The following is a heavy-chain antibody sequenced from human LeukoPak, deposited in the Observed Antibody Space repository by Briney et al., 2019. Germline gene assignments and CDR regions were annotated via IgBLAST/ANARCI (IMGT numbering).Heavy chain of an antibody. J-gene: IGHJ6*02. CDR3: AKDRSGGYSFYYGMDV. D-gene: IGHD3-10*01. Sequence: GGSLRLSCVASGYRFSFYAIHWFRQAPGKGLEWVAVISYDASKEYYADSVKGRFTVSRDNSKNTLYLQLNSLSLEDTAAYYCAKDRSGGYSFYYGMDVWGQGTTVAVSS. CDR1: GYRFSFYA. CDR2: ISYDASKE. V-gene: IGHV3-30*18.